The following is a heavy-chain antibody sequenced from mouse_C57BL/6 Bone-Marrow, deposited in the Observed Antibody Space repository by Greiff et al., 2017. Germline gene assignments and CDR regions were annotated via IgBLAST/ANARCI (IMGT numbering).Heavy chain of an antibody. CDR3: ARDWDYFDY. D-gene: IGHD4-1*01. CDR2: IYPGDGDT. CDR1: GYAFSTYW. Sequence: LQQSGASVKISCKVSGYAFSTYWMNWVKQRPGKGLEWIGQIYPGDGDTNYNGKFKGKATLTADKSSSTAYMQLSSLTSEDFAVYFCARDWDYFDYGGQGTTRTVS. V-gene: IGHV1-80*01. J-gene: IGHJ2*01.